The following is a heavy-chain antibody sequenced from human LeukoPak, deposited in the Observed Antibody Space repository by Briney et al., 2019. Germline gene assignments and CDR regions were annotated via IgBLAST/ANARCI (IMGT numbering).Heavy chain of an antibody. V-gene: IGHV3-48*03. CDR1: GFTFSSYE. CDR3: ARESSGYSSTVDY. CDR2: ISSSASTI. Sequence: QPGGSLRLSCAASGFTFSSYEMNWVRQAPGKGLERVSSISSSASTIYYADSVKGRFTISRDNAKNSLYLQMNSLRAEDTAVYYCARESSGYSSTVDYWGQGTLVTVSS. D-gene: IGHD5-18*01. J-gene: IGHJ4*02.